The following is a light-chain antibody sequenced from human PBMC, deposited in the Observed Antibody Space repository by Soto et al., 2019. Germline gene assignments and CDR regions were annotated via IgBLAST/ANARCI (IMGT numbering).Light chain of an antibody. J-gene: IGKJ1*01. Sequence: DIQMTQSPSSLSASVGDRVTITCRASQSISSYLNWYQKKSGRSPKLLVYAASSFQIGVSSRFSGSGSGTDFTLTIFSLQPEDFATYYCQQSYSAPWTFGQGTKVDIK. CDR2: AAS. CDR1: QSISSY. V-gene: IGKV1-39*01. CDR3: QQSYSAPWT.